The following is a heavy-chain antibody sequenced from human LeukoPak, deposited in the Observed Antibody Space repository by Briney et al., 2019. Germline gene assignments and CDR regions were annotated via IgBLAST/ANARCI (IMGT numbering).Heavy chain of an antibody. CDR2: IIPIFGTA. V-gene: IGHV1-69*13. CDR1: GGTFSSYA. Sequence: SVKVSCKASGGTFSSYAISWVRQAPGQGLEWMGGIIPIFGTANYAQKFQGRVTITADESTSTAYMELSSLRSEDTAVYYCARYYGSGSYVAPFDYWGQGTLVTASS. CDR3: ARYYGSGSYVAPFDY. J-gene: IGHJ4*02. D-gene: IGHD3-10*01.